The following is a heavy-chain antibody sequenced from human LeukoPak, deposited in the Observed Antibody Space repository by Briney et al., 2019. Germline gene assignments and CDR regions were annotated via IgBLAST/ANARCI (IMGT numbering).Heavy chain of an antibody. J-gene: IGHJ5*02. CDR1: GFTFSSYS. D-gene: IGHD3-16*01. CDR3: ARAQGPLGGWFDP. Sequence: PGGSLRLSCAASGFTFSSYSMNWVRQAPGKGLEWVSSISSSSSYIYYADSVKGRFTISRDNAKNSLYLQMNSLRAEDTAVYYCARAQGPLGGWFDPWGQGTLVTVSS. CDR2: ISSSSSYI. V-gene: IGHV3-21*01.